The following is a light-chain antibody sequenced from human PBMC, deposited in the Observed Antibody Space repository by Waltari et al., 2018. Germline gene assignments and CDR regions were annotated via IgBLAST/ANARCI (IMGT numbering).Light chain of an antibody. V-gene: IGLV2-14*01. J-gene: IGLJ2*01. CDR3: SSYTLSSTLV. CDR1: DSDIGALNY. CDR2: EVN. Sequence: QSALTQPASMSGSPGQSITISCTGTDSDIGALNYVSWYQQLPGNSPRLLIFEVNPRPPGISFRFSGSKSANTASLTISGLQADDEADYYCSSYTLSSTLVFGGGTRLTVL.